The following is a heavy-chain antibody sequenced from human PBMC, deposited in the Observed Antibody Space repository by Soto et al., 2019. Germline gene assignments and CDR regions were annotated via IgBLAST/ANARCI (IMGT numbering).Heavy chain of an antibody. CDR2: IYTAGGT. D-gene: IGHD2-2*01. V-gene: IGHV3-53*01. CDR1: GFTVSNTY. Sequence: GGSLRLSCAASGFTVSNTYMTWVRQPPGKGLECVSVIYTAGGTNYAGSVKGRFIISRDNSKNTLYLQMNSLRAEDTAVYYCARALPVAKGGFDPWGQGTLVTVSS. CDR3: ARALPVAKGGFDP. J-gene: IGHJ5*02.